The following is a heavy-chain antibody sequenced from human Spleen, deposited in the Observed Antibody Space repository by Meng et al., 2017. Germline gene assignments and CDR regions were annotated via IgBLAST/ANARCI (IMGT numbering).Heavy chain of an antibody. CDR3: ARGPTTMAHDFDY. V-gene: IGHV4-34*01. CDR1: GGSFSVYC. Sequence: HVQCMRWAVGCLRPLAALSLACVVLGGSFSVYCRGWILQPPGKGLEWIGEINHSGSTNYNPSLESRATISVDTSQNNLSLKLSSVTAADSAVYYCARGPTTMAHDFDYWGQGTLVTVSS. J-gene: IGHJ4*02. CDR2: INHSGST. D-gene: IGHD4-11*01.